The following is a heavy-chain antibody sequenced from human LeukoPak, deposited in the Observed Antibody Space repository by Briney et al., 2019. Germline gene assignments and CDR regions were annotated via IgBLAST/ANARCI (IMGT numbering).Heavy chain of an antibody. CDR1: GFTFSSFE. CDR3: AKDASWYQLLSYFDY. V-gene: IGHV3-23*01. Sequence: GGSLRLSCAASGFTFSSFEMSWVRQAPGKGLEWVSAISGSGGSAYYADSVKGRFTISRDNSKNTLYLQMNSLRAEDTAVYYCAKDASWYQLLSYFDYWGQGTLVTVSS. CDR2: ISGSGGSA. D-gene: IGHD2-2*01. J-gene: IGHJ4*02.